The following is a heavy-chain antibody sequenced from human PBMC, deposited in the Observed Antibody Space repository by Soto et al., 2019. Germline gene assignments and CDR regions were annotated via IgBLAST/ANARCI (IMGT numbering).Heavy chain of an antibody. J-gene: IGHJ5*02. V-gene: IGHV4-34*01. Sequence: QVQLQQWGAGLLKPSETLSLTCAVYGGSFSGYYWSCIRQPPGKGLEWIGEINHSGSTNYNPSLKSRVTISEDTSKNQFSLKLSSVTAADTAVYYCASVRGHTAMRRFDPWGQGTLVTVSS. CDR2: INHSGST. D-gene: IGHD5-18*01. CDR3: ASVRGHTAMRRFDP. CDR1: GGSFSGYY.